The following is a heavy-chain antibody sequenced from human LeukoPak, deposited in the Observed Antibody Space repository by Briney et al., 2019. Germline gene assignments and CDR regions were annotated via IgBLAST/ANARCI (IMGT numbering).Heavy chain of an antibody. CDR1: GDSLTIYA. D-gene: IGHD3-3*01. J-gene: IGHJ4*02. CDR2: INAGNGST. Sequence: ASVKVSCKASGDSLTIYAIHWVRQAPGQGLEWMGRINAGNGSTKSSQKFQGRVIITRDTSASTAYMELSSLRSEDTAVYYCARARIASVLRFLEWPPLDYWGQGTLVTVSS. CDR3: ARARIASVLRFLEWPPLDY. V-gene: IGHV1-3*01.